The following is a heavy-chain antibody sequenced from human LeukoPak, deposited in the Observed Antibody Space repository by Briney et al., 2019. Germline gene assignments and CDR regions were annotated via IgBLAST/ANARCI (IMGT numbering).Heavy chain of an antibody. D-gene: IGHD3-10*01. J-gene: IGHJ3*02. V-gene: IGHV4-34*01. Sequence: SETLSLTCAVYGGSFSGYYWSWIRQPPGKGLEWIGEINHSGNTNYKPSLKSRVTISLDTSKNQFSLKLSSVTAADTAAYFCARGRYYYASRIWGQGTMVTVSS. CDR3: ARGRYYYASRI. CDR2: INHSGNT. CDR1: GGSFSGYY.